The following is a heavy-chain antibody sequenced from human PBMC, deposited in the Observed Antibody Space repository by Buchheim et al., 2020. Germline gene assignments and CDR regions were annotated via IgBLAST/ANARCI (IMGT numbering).Heavy chain of an antibody. D-gene: IGHD3-22*01. V-gene: IGHV4-31*03. CDR2: ILYSGST. CDR3: ARGLAYDTSPDAFDI. CDR1: GGSISSGGYY. Sequence: QVQLQESGPGLVKPSQTLSLTCTVSGGSISSGGYYWSWIRQHPGKGLEWIGYILYSGSTYYNPSLKSRLSISVDTSKNQFSLNLSSVTAADTSVYYCARGLAYDTSPDAFDIWGQGT. J-gene: IGHJ3*02.